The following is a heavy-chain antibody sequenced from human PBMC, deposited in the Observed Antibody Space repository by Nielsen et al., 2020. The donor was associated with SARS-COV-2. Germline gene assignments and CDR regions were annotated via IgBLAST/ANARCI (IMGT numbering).Heavy chain of an antibody. J-gene: IGHJ4*02. CDR2: IIPIFGTA. D-gene: IGHD3-22*01. CDR3: ARQPYYYDSSGYLTYFDY. CDR1: GGTFSSYA. V-gene: IGHV1-69*13. Sequence: SVKVSCKASGGTFSSYAISWVRQAPGQGLEWMGGIIPIFGTANYAQKFQGRVTITADESTSTAYMELSSLRSEDTAVYYCARQPYYYDSSGYLTYFDYWGQGTLVTVSS.